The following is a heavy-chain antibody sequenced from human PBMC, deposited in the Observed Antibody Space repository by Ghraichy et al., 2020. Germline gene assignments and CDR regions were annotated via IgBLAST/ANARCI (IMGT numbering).Heavy chain of an antibody. J-gene: IGHJ1*01. V-gene: IGHV2-5*01. CDR2: IYWNDDK. CDR1: GFSLSTSGVG. Sequence: SGPTLVKPTQTLTLTCTFSGFSLSTSGVGVGWIRQPPGKALEWLALIYWNDDKRYSPSLKSRLTITKDTSKNQVVLTMTNMDPVDTATYYCAHKGCFGDGYNKADSLPGCFQHWGQGTLVTVSS. CDR3: AHKGCFGDGYNKADSLPGCFQH. D-gene: IGHD5-24*01.